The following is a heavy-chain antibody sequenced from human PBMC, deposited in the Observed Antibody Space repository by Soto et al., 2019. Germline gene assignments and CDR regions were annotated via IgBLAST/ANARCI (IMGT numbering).Heavy chain of an antibody. Sequence: KSSETLSLTCTVSGGSISSSSYYWGWIRQPPGKGLEWIGSIYYSGSTYYNPSLKSRVTISVDTSKNQFSLKLSSVTAADTAVYYCAITGTTEDYYYGMDVWGQGTTVTVSS. J-gene: IGHJ6*02. CDR1: GGSISSSSYY. CDR2: IYYSGST. CDR3: AITGTTEDYYYGMDV. D-gene: IGHD1-7*01. V-gene: IGHV4-39*01.